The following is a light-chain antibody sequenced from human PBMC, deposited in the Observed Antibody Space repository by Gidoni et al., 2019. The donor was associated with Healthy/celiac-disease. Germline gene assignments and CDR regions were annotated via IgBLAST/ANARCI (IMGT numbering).Light chain of an antibody. CDR2: GAS. Sequence: EIVLTQSPGTLSLSPGERATLSGRASQSVSSTYLAWYQQKPGQAPRLLIYGASSRATGIPDRFSGSGSGTDFTLTISRLEPEDFAVYYCQQYGGSYTFGQGTKLEIK. CDR1: QSVSSTY. J-gene: IGKJ2*01. CDR3: QQYGGSYT. V-gene: IGKV3-20*01.